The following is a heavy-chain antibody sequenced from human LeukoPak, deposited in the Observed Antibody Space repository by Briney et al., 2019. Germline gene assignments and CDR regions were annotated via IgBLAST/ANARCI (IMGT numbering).Heavy chain of an antibody. CDR1: GASISSSSYY. D-gene: IGHD3-10*01. CDR2: INHSGST. J-gene: IGHJ6*03. Sequence: SETLSLTCTVSGASISSSSYYWNWIRQPPGKGLEWIGGINHSGSTNYNPSLKSRVALSVDTSKNQFSLNLSSVTAADTAVYFCARGGYGSGWDYMDVWGKGTTVPVSS. CDR3: ARGGYGSGWDYMDV. V-gene: IGHV4-39*07.